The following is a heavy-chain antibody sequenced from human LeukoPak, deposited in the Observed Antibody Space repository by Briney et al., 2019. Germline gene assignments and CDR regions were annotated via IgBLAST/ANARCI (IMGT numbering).Heavy chain of an antibody. J-gene: IGHJ5*02. CDR3: ARKAIDLVVAYNWFDP. V-gene: IGHV4-34*01. CDR2: INHSGST. Sequence: SETLSLTCAVYGGSFSGYYWSWIRQPPGKGLEWIGEINHSGSTNYNPSLKSRVTISVDTSKNQFSLKLSSVTAADTAVYYCARKAIDLVVAYNWFDPWGQGTPVTVSS. D-gene: IGHD2-15*01. CDR1: GGSFSGYY.